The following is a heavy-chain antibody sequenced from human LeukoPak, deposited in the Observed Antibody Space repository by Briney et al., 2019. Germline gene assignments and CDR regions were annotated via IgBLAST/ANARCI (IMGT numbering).Heavy chain of an antibody. CDR1: GFSFTTFE. J-gene: IGHJ5*01. CDR2: MNDNGDRT. Sequence: GGSLRLSCAASGFSFTTFEMSWVRQAPGKGLEWVSMMNDNGDRTHYADSVKGRFTISRDNSKNTLYLQMNNLRAEDTAIYFCVKGGWFDYWGQGTLVTVSS. V-gene: IGHV3-23*01. CDR3: VKGGWFDY.